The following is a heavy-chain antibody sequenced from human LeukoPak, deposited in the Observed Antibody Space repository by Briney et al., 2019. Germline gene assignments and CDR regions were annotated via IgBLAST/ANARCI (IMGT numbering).Heavy chain of an antibody. CDR3: ARLRGYSGNDPYWYFDL. J-gene: IGHJ2*01. Sequence: SETLSLTCTVSGGSISSSSYYWGWIRQPPGKGLEWIGSIYYNGSTYYNPSLKSRVTISVDTSKNQFSLKLTSVTAADTAVYYCARLRGYSGNDPYWYFDLWGRGTLVTVSS. V-gene: IGHV4-39*07. D-gene: IGHD5-12*01. CDR1: GGSISSSSYY. CDR2: IYYNGST.